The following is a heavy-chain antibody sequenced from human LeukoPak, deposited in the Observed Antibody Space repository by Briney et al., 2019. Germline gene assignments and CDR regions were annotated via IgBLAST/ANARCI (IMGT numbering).Heavy chain of an antibody. Sequence: SVKVSCKASGGTFSSYAISWVRQAPGQGREWMGRIIPISGTANYSQKFQGRATNTTDESTTTAYMELSSLRSEDTAVYYCARYEGPWGQGTLVTVSS. V-gene: IGHV1-69*05. J-gene: IGHJ5*02. CDR1: GGTFSSYA. CDR3: ARYEGP. D-gene: IGHD3-3*01. CDR2: IIPISGTA.